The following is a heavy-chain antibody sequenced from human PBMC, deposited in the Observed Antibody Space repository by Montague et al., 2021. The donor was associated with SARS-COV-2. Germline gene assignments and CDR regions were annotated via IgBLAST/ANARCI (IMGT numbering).Heavy chain of an antibody. V-gene: IGHV6-1*01. CDR1: GDSVSSNIAT. CDR2: TYYRSKWYN. D-gene: IGHD2-2*01. Sequence: CAISGDSVSSNIATWNWIRQSPSRGLEWLGRTYYRSKWYNDYAESVKSLITIDPDTSKHQFSLHLNSVTPEDTAVYYCARIPVGSKYYFDFWGQGTLVTVPS. J-gene: IGHJ4*02. CDR3: ARIPVGSKYYFDF.